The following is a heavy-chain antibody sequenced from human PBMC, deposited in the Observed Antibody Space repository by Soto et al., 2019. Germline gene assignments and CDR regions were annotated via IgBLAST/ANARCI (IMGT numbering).Heavy chain of an antibody. CDR2: IGTAGGT. D-gene: IGHD2-2*01. CDR3: AKSLASAVPAAKRYLDY. J-gene: IGHJ4*02. CDR1: GFTFSSYD. V-gene: IGHV3-13*01. Sequence: GGSLRLSCAASGFTFSSYDMHWVRQATGKGLEWVSAIGTAGGTYYPGSVKGRFTISRDNAKNTLYLQMNSLRAEDTAVYYCAKSLASAVPAAKRYLDYWGQGTLVTVSS.